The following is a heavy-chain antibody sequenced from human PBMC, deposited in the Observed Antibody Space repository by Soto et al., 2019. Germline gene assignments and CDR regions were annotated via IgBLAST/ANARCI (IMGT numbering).Heavy chain of an antibody. V-gene: IGHV3-15*05. Sequence: EVQLVESGGGLVKSGDFLRLSCAASGFTFSNAWMSWVRQAPGKGLEWVARVKSKTDGGATDYATPVKGRFTISRDDSKETLYLQMNSVKGEDTAVYYCTTGGSRNYYYFGVDVWGQGTTVTVSS. CDR2: VKSKTDGGAT. D-gene: IGHD3-10*01. CDR1: GFTFSNAW. CDR3: TTGGSRNYYYFGVDV. J-gene: IGHJ6*02.